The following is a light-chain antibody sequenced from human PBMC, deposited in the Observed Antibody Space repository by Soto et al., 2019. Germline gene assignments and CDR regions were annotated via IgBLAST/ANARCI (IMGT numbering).Light chain of an antibody. CDR3: CSYAGSYTFYV. V-gene: IGLV2-11*01. Sequence: QSALTQPRSVSGSPGQSVTISCTGTSSDVGGYNYVSWYQQHPGKAPKLMIYDVSERPSGVPDRFSGSKSGNTASLTVSGLQADDEADYYCCSYAGSYTFYVFGTGTKLTVL. CDR2: DVS. J-gene: IGLJ1*01. CDR1: SSDVGGYNY.